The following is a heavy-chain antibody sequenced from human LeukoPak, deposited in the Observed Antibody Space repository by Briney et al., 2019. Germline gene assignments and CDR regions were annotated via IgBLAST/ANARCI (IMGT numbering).Heavy chain of an antibody. D-gene: IGHD2-2*01. V-gene: IGHV4-59*01. J-gene: IGHJ5*02. CDR1: GGSISIYY. CDR3: ARASHCSSTSCYGPFDP. CDR2: IYYSGST. Sequence: SETLSLTCTVSGGSISIYYWSWIRQPPGKGLEWIGYIYYSGSTNYNPSLKSRVTISVDTSKNQFSLKLSSVTAADTAVYYCARASHCSSTSCYGPFDPWGQGTLVTVSS.